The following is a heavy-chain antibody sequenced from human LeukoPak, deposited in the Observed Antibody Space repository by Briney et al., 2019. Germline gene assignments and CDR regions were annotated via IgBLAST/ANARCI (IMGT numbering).Heavy chain of an antibody. CDR2: IIPIFGTA. Sequence: GASVKVSCKGSGGTFSSYAISWVRQAPGQGLEWMGRIIPIFGTANYAQKFQGRVTITTDESTSTAYMELSSLRSEDTAVYYCARGPQQWLHAFDIWGQGTMVTVSS. J-gene: IGHJ3*02. V-gene: IGHV1-69*05. D-gene: IGHD6-19*01. CDR3: ARGPQQWLHAFDI. CDR1: GGTFSSYA.